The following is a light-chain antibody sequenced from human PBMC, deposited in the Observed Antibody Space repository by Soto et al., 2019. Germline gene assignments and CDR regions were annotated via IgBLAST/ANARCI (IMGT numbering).Light chain of an antibody. V-gene: IGLV1-44*01. CDR3: AAWDDSLNGWV. Sequence: QSVVTQPPSASGTPGQRVTISCSGSSSNIGSNTVNWYQQLPGTAPKLLIYSNNRRPSGVPDRFSGSKSGTSASLAISGLQSEDEADYYCAAWDDSLNGWVFGVGTQLPVL. CDR2: SNN. CDR1: SSNIGSNT. J-gene: IGLJ3*02.